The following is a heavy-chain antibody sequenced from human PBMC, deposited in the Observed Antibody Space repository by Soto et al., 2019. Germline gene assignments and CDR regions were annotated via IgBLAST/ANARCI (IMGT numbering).Heavy chain of an antibody. V-gene: IGHV1-18*01. D-gene: IGHD3-9*01. CDR3: ARDYYDILTGYYGGMDV. J-gene: IGHJ6*02. CDR2: ISAYNGNT. CDR1: GYTFTSYG. Sequence: QVQLVQSGAEVKKPGASVKVSCKASGYTFTSYGISWVRQAPGQGLEWMGWISAYNGNTNYAQKLPGRVTMTTDTSPSTAYMELRSLRSDDTAVYYCARDYYDILTGYYGGMDVWGQGTTVTVSS.